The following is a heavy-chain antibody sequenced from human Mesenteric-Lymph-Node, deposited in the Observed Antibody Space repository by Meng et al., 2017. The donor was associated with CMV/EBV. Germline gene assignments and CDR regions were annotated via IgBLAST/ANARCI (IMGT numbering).Heavy chain of an antibody. CDR1: GGTFSSYT. J-gene: IGHJ6*02. V-gene: IGHV1-69*02. D-gene: IGHD3-22*01. CDR3: AREWRYYDSSGVPGYYYGMDV. CDR2: IIPILGIA. Sequence: SVKVSCKASGGTFSSYTISWVRQAPGQGLEWMGRIIPILGIANYAQKFQGRVTITADKSTSTAYMELSSLRSEDTAVYYCAREWRYYDSSGVPGYYYGMDVWGQGTTVT.